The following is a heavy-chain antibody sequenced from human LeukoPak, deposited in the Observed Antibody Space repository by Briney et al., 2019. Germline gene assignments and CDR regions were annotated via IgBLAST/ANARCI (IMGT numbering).Heavy chain of an antibody. CDR1: GFTFSSYA. J-gene: IGHJ4*02. Sequence: GGSLRLSCAASGFTFSSYAMHWVRQAPGKGLEWVAVISYDGSNKYYADSVKGRFTISRDNSKNTLYLQMNSLRAEDTAVYYCARDYYGSGSYLDSWGQGKLVTVSS. CDR2: ISYDGSNK. V-gene: IGHV3-30-3*01. CDR3: ARDYYGSGSYLDS. D-gene: IGHD3-10*01.